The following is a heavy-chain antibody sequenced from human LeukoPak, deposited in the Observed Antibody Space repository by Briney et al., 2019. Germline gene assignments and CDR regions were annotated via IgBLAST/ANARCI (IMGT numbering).Heavy chain of an antibody. Sequence: SVKVSCKASGGTFTSYAISWVRQAPGQGLEWMGRIIPIFGIANYAQKFQGRVTITADKSTSTAYMELSSLRSEDTAVYYCARDPSSSSSTQEGPWGQGSLVTVCS. CDR2: IIPIFGIA. CDR3: ARDPSSSSSTQEGP. D-gene: IGHD6-6*01. J-gene: IGHJ5*02. V-gene: IGHV1-69*04. CDR1: GGTFTSYA.